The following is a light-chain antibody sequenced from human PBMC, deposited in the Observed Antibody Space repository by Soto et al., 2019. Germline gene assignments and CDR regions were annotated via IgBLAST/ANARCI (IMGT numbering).Light chain of an antibody. CDR2: GTS. CDR3: HQYGRPALT. V-gene: IGKV3-20*01. Sequence: EIVLTQSPGTLSLSPGESATLSCRASESISSTSLAWYQQKPGQAPRLLIYGTSSRATDIPGRFTGSGSGTDFTLSIRRLEPEDFAVYYCHQYGRPALTVGGGTKV. CDR1: ESISSTS. J-gene: IGKJ4*01.